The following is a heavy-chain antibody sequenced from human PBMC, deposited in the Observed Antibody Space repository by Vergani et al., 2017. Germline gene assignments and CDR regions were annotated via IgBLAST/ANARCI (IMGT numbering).Heavy chain of an antibody. D-gene: IGHD6-13*01. CDR2: IYYSGST. CDR3: ARHGQFSSSWSPP. Sequence: QLQLQESGPGLVKPSETLSLTCTVSGGSISSSSYYWGWIRQPPGKGLEWIGSIYYSGSTNYNPSLKSRVTISVDTSKNHFSLELSSVTAADTAVYSCARHGQFSSSWSPPWGQGTLVTVSS. CDR1: GGSISSSSYY. V-gene: IGHV4-39*01. J-gene: IGHJ5*02.